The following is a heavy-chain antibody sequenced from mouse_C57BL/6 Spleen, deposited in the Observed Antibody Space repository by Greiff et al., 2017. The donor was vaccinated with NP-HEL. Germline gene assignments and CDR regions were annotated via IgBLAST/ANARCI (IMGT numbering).Heavy chain of an antibody. J-gene: IGHJ3*01. CDR1: GYAFTNYL. D-gene: IGHD2-2*01. CDR3: ARKMVTTGFAY. CDR2: INPGSGGT. V-gene: IGHV1-54*01. Sequence: QVQLQQSGAELVRPGTSVKVSCKASGYAFTNYLIEWVKQRPGQGLEWIGVINPGSGGTNYNEKFKGKATLTADKSSSTAYMQLSSLTSEDSAVYFCARKMVTTGFAYWGQGTLVTVSA.